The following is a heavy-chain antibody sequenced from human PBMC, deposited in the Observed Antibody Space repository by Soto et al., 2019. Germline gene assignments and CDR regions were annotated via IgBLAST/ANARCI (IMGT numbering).Heavy chain of an antibody. Sequence: GGALILSWASSGFPFSSYSMSWGRQAPGKGLAYVSAISGNGGSTYTADSVKGRFTISRDNSKNSLYLQMNSLRAEDTAIYYCAKTPRSHLMTTEPPFDDCGQGALVTVSS. J-gene: IGHJ4*02. CDR2: ISGNGGST. V-gene: IGHV3-23*01. CDR3: AKTPRSHLMTTEPPFDD. D-gene: IGHD4-4*01. CDR1: GFPFSSYS.